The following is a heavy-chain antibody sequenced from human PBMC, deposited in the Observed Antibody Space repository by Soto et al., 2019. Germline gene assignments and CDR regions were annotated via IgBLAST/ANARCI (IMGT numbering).Heavy chain of an antibody. V-gene: IGHV3-23*01. Sequence: GGSLRLSCAASGFSFRTYAMNWVRQAPGKGLEWVSTISASGDSTFYADSVKGRFTISRDNSKNTLYLQMKSLRAEDTAVYFCAKDPASFQSAYADSCYLMDVWGQGTTVTVSS. CDR2: ISASGDST. CDR3: AKDPASFQSAYADSCYLMDV. D-gene: IGHD4-17*01. J-gene: IGHJ6*02. CDR1: GFSFRTYA.